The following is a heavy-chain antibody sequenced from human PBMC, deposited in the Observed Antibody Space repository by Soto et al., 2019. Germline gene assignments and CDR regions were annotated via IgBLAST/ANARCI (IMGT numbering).Heavy chain of an antibody. V-gene: IGHV3-53*01. CDR2: LYSGDTT. CDR3: GAGYTTSWSDYYFDS. J-gene: IGHJ4*02. CDR1: GFSVSDKY. D-gene: IGHD6-13*01. Sequence: VRLMESGGGLIHPGGSLTLSCAASGFSVSDKYMSWVRQAPGKGLEWVSVLYSGDTTYYADSVKGRFIISRDDSKNTLHLQLNSLRGDDPAVYYCGAGYTTSWSDYYFDSWGQGSLVTVSS.